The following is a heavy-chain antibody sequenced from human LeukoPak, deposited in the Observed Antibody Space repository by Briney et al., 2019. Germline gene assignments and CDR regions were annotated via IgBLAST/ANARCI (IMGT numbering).Heavy chain of an antibody. CDR2: ISWNSGGI. CDR1: GFTFDDYA. J-gene: IGHJ4*02. V-gene: IGHV3-9*01. Sequence: GRSLRLSCAASGFTFDDYAMHWVRQAPGKGLEWVSGISWNSGGIGYADSVKGRFTISRDNAKNSLYLQMNSLRAEDTALYYCAKDWDYDSSGYLDYWGQGTLVTVSS. CDR3: AKDWDYDSSGYLDY. D-gene: IGHD3-22*01.